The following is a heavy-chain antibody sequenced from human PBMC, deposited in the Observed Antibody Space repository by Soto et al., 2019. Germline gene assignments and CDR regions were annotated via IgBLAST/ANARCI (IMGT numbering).Heavy chain of an antibody. V-gene: IGHV1-69*13. CDR1: GGIFSSYG. CDR2: IIPIFGPT. J-gene: IGHJ3*02. Sequence: SVKVSCKASGGIFSSYGISWVRQAPGQGLEWMGGIIPIFGPTNYAQKFQGRVTITAAESTSTAYMELSSLRSDDTAVYYCARGRYSSSGRLRWDNAFVIWGQGTLVTVSS. CDR3: ARGRYSSSGRLRWDNAFVI. D-gene: IGHD6-6*01.